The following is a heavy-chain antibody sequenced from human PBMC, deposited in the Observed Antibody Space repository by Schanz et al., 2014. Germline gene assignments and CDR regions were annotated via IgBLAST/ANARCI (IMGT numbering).Heavy chain of an antibody. CDR1: GGSISDSGAY. CDR2: LFYGGSK. D-gene: IGHD3-10*01. Sequence: QLQMQPSGPGLVRPWETLSLTCTVSGGSISDSGAYWGWFRQTPGKGLEWIANLFYGGSKYYNPSVESGVTWSLEASNNQSSLRLGSVTAADTGVYYCARHNRVWFGKEGCWGQGTLVTVSS. J-gene: IGHJ4*02. CDR3: ARHNRVWFGKEGC. V-gene: IGHV4-39*01.